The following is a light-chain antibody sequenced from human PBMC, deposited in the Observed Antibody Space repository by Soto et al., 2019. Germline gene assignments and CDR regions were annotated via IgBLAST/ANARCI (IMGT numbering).Light chain of an antibody. J-gene: IGKJ1*01. CDR3: QQYHTDWT. Sequence: EIVMTQSPATLSVSPGEGVTLSCRASQSVSSNLAWYQQRPGQAPRLLIYGASTRATGIPARFSGSGSGTEFTLTISSLQSEDFATYYCQQYHTDWTFGQGTKVDIK. V-gene: IGKV3-15*01. CDR2: GAS. CDR1: QSVSSN.